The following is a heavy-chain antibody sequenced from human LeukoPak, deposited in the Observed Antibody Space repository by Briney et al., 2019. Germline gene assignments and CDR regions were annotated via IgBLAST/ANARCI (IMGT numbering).Heavy chain of an antibody. Sequence: SQTLSLTCTVSGGSISSGGYYWSWIRQHPGKGLEWIGYIHYSGSTYYNPSLRSRMIISVDTSKNQFSLQLSSVTAADTAVYYCARVVSDCGGARCYKGYLDYWGQGTLVTVSS. CDR2: IHYSGST. V-gene: IGHV4-31*03. D-gene: IGHD2-2*02. J-gene: IGHJ4*02. CDR1: GGSISSGGYY. CDR3: ARVVSDCGGARCYKGYLDY.